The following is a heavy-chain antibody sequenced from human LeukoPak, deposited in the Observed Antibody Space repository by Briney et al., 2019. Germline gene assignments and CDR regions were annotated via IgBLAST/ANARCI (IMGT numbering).Heavy chain of an antibody. CDR2: IIPIFGTA. J-gene: IGHJ4*02. V-gene: IGHV1-69*05. CDR1: GGTFSSYA. D-gene: IGHD6-19*01. CDR3: RLEFAVAGPPDY. Sequence: GASVKVSCKASGGTFSSYAISWVRQAPGQGLEWMGRIIPIFGTANYAQKFQGRVTITTDESTSTAYMELSSLRSEDTAVYYCRLEFAVAGPPDYWGQGTLVTVSS.